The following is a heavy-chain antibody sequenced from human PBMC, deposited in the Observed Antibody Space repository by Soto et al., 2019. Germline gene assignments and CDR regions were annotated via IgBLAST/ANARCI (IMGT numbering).Heavy chain of an antibody. CDR2: ITSGGTVF. Sequence: GGSLRLSCAASGFNVGDYEMNWVRQAPGKGLEWISMITSGGTVFYYADSVRGRFAISRDDTENSLHLQMNSLRVEDTAMYYCARGRYALGAWGQGTTVTAP. D-gene: IGHD3-9*01. CDR1: GFNVGDYE. CDR3: ARGRYALGA. J-gene: IGHJ6*02. V-gene: IGHV3-48*03.